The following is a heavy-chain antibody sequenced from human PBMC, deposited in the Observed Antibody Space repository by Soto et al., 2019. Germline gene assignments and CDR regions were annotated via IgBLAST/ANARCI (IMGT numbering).Heavy chain of an antibody. D-gene: IGHD4-4*01. Sequence: QPGGSLRLSCAASGFTFSSYAMSWVRQAPVKGLEWVSASSGSGGSTYYADSVKGRFTISRDNSKNTLYLQMNSLRAEDTAVYYCANQVKSHYRYNWFDPWGQGTLVTVSS. CDR2: SSGSGGST. CDR1: GFTFSSYA. V-gene: IGHV3-23*01. CDR3: ANQVKSHYRYNWFDP. J-gene: IGHJ5*02.